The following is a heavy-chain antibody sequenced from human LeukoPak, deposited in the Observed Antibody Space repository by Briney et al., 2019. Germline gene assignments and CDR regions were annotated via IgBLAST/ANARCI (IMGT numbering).Heavy chain of an antibody. J-gene: IGHJ5*02. V-gene: IGHV3-15*01. Sequence: GGSLRLSCAASGLTFTNAWMSWARQAPGKGPEWVGRIKSMPHGGTADYSAPVEGRFIISRDDSKNTLYLQMNNLKTEDTAIYYCTNYNSGWSWGQGTLVTVSS. CDR1: GLTFTNAW. CDR2: IKSMPHGGTA. D-gene: IGHD6-19*01. CDR3: TNYNSGWS.